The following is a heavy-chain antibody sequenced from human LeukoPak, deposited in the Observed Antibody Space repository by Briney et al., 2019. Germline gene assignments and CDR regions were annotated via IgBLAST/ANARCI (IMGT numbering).Heavy chain of an antibody. CDR2: IKEDGSEK. D-gene: IGHD2-2*01. V-gene: IGHV3-7*01. CDR1: GFTFSNSW. J-gene: IGHJ5*02. CDR3: AKSGDCSSTSCYPHNWFDP. Sequence: GGSLRLSCAASGFTFSNSWMDWVRQAPGKGLEWVAAIKEDGSEKYYVDSVKGRFTIFRDNAKNLLYLQLNSLRSEDTAVYYCAKSGDCSSTSCYPHNWFDPWGQGTLVTVSS.